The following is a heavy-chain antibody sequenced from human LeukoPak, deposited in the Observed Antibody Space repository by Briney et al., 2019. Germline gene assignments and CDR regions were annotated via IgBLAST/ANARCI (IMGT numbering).Heavy chain of an antibody. CDR2: IYYSGST. Sequence: PSETLSLTCTVSGGSISSSSYYWGWIRQPPGKGLEWIGSIYYSGSTYYNPSLKSRVTISVDTSKNQFSLKLSSVTAADTAVYYCARDESGPAAANRNNWFDPWGQGTLVTVSS. J-gene: IGHJ5*02. V-gene: IGHV4-39*07. D-gene: IGHD2-2*01. CDR1: GGSISSSSYY. CDR3: ARDESGPAAANRNNWFDP.